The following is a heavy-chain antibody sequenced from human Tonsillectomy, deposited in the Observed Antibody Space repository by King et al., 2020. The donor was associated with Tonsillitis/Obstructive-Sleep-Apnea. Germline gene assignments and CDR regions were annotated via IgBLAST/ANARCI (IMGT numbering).Heavy chain of an antibody. CDR2: INPSGGST. J-gene: IGHJ4*02. V-gene: IGHV1-46*01. CDR1: GYTFTDYY. D-gene: IGHD2-8*02. CDR3: ANLRCTGGACCLNFDY. Sequence: QLVQSGAEVKKPGASVKVSCKASGYTFTDYYIQWVRQAPGQGLEWMGIINPSGGSTSYARKFQGRVTITRDTSTSTVYMELSSLRSEDTAVYYCANLRCTGGACCLNFDYWGQGTLVTVSS.